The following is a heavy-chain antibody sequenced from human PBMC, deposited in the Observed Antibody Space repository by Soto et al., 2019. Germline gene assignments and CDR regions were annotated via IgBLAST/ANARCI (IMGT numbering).Heavy chain of an antibody. J-gene: IGHJ4*02. CDR1: GSTFLDFY. Sequence: QVQLVQSGTEVQKPGASVKVSCKASGSTFLDFYIHWVRQAPGQGLEWMGFINPSGGGTTYAQQFQGRLTMTRDTSTSTVYMELISLRSEDTAIYYCARDKPFSAGYWGQGTLVT. D-gene: IGHD3-3*02. CDR2: INPSGGGT. V-gene: IGHV1-46*01. CDR3: ARDKPFSAGY.